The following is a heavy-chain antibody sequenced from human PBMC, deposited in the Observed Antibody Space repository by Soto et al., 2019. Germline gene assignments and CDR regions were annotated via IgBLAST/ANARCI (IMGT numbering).Heavy chain of an antibody. V-gene: IGHV3-53*02. Sequence: DVQLVETGGDLIQSGGSLRLSCAASGFTVSRNYMNWVRQAPGKGLEWVSVIYSGGSTYYADSVKGRFTISRDNSKNTLYLQMNSLRAEDTAVYYCAKDIYWYFDLWGRGTLVTVSS. CDR3: AKDIYWYFDL. CDR1: GFTVSRNY. CDR2: IYSGGST. J-gene: IGHJ2*01.